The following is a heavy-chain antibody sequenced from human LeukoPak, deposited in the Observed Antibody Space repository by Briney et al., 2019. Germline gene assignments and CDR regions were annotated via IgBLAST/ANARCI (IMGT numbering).Heavy chain of an antibody. D-gene: IGHD5-24*01. CDR2: IYYSGST. J-gene: IGHJ4*02. Sequence: SETLSLTCTVSGGSISSSSYYWGWIRQPPGKGLEWIGSIYYSGSTYYNPSLKSRVTISVDTSKNQFSLKLSSVTAADTAVYYCASGEMATITSIDYWGQGTLVTVSS. V-gene: IGHV4-39*07. CDR1: GGSISSSSYY. CDR3: ASGEMATITSIDY.